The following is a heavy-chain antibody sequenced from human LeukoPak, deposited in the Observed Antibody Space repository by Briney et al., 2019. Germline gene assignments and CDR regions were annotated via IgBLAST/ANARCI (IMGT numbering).Heavy chain of an antibody. CDR3: ARDRGYSNFDY. J-gene: IGHJ4*02. CDR2: MKEDGSDK. CDR1: GFTFSNYW. Sequence: PGGSLRLSCAASGFTFSNYWMSWVRQAPGRGLEWVANMKEDGSDKNYVDSVKGRFTISRDNAQDSLYLQMNSLRAEDTAVYCCARDRGYSNFDYWGRGTLVTVSS. D-gene: IGHD4-11*01. V-gene: IGHV3-7*01.